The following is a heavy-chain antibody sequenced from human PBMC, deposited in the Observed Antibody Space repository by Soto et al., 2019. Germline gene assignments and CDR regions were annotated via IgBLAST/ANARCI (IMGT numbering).Heavy chain of an antibody. D-gene: IGHD3-10*01. CDR1: NTFPRYA. CDR2: INAGNGNT. V-gene: IGHV1-3*01. J-gene: IGHJ5*02. CDR3: ARRKGMVPTGWFDP. Sequence: GASGEGSSQGFWNTFPRYAMDLGGPAPGQRLEWMGWINAGNGNTKYSQKFQGRVTITRDTSASTAYMELSSLRSEDTAVYYCARRKGMVPTGWFDPWGQGTLVTVSS.